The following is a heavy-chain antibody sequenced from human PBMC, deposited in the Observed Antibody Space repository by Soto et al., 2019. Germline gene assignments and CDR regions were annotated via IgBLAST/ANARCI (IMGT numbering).Heavy chain of an antibody. Sequence: GGSLRLSCAASGFTLSNAWMSWVRQAPGKGLEWVGRIKSKTDGGTTDYAAPVKGRFTISRDDSKNTLYLQMNSLRAEDTAVYYCAKPRVYGGNSAVDYWGQGTLVTVSS. J-gene: IGHJ4*02. V-gene: IGHV3-15*01. CDR2: IKSKTDGGTT. D-gene: IGHD2-21*02. CDR3: AKPRVYGGNSAVDY. CDR1: GFTLSNAW.